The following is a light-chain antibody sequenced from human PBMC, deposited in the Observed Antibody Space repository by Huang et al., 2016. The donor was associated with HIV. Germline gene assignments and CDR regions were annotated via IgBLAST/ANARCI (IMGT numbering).Light chain of an antibody. V-gene: IGKV1-39*01. J-gene: IGKJ2*01. CDR1: QAINTY. CDR2: AVS. Sequence: DIQMTQSPSSLSASVGDRVSIVCRASQAINTYLHWYHQKVGEAPKLLISAVSSLQTGVPSRFSGSGSGTDFTLTISSLQPEDFAIYYCQQGSSVPYTFGQGTKVEI. CDR3: QQGSSVPYT.